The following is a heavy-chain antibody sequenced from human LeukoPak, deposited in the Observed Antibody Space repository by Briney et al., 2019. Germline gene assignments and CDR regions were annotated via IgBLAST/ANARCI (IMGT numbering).Heavy chain of an antibody. CDR2: ISGSGGST. Sequence: PGGSLRLSCAASGFTFSSYAMSWVRQAPGKGLEWVSAISGSGGSTYYADSVKGRFTISRDNSKNTLYLQMNSLRAEDTAVYYCAKSSVVVTAIPYYFGYWGQGTLVTVSS. J-gene: IGHJ4*02. CDR3: AKSSVVVTAIPYYFGY. V-gene: IGHV3-23*01. CDR1: GFTFSSYA. D-gene: IGHD2-21*02.